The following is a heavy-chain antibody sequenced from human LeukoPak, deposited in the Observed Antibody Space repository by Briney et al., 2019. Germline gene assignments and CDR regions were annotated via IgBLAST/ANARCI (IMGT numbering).Heavy chain of an antibody. CDR1: GGSISSGDYY. D-gene: IGHD3-3*01. CDR3: ARAASWDDFWSGFSY. V-gene: IGHV4-61*08. J-gene: IGHJ4*02. Sequence: SETLSLTCTVSGGSISSGDYYWSWIRQPPGKGLEWIGEINHSGSTNYNPSLKSRVTISVDTSKNQFSLKLSSVTAADTAVYYCARAASWDDFWSGFSYWGQGTLVTVSS. CDR2: INHSGST.